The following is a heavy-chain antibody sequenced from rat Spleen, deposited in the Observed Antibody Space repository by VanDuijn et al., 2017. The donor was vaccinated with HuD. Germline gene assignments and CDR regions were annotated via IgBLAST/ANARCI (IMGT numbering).Heavy chain of an antibody. V-gene: IGHV2-15*01. D-gene: IGHD1-10*01. CDR2: IWGDGST. CDR3: TRDPFITTLDY. Sequence: QVQLKESGPGLVQPSQTLSLTCTVSGFSLTSYGVSWVRQPPGKGLEWMGGIWGDGSTNYNSALKSRLSISRDTSKSQVFLKMNSLQTEDTAIYFCTRDPFITTLDYWGQGVMVTVSS. J-gene: IGHJ2*01. CDR1: GFSLTSYG.